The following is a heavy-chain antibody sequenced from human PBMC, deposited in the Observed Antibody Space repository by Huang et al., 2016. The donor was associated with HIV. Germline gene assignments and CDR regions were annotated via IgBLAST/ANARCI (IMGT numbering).Heavy chain of an antibody. CDR3: ARGDHSGGWSNWFDP. V-gene: IGHV4-34*02. Sequence: QVQLQQWGAGLLKPSETLSLTCALYGGSMSGYSWSWIRQSPGKGRGWVAKINYSGNANYNPSLKSRVSISVDTATKNVSLELRSVTAADTAVYFCARGDHSGGWSNWFDPWGQGTLVTVSS. CDR1: GGSMSGYS. D-gene: IGHD6-19*01. J-gene: IGHJ5*02. CDR2: INYSGNA.